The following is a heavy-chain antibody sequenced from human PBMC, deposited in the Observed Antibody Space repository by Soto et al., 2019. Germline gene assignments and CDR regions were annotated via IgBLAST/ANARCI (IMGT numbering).Heavy chain of an antibody. CDR1: GGSISSYY. V-gene: IGHV4-59*01. J-gene: IGHJ4*02. CDR2: IYYSGST. D-gene: IGHD5-18*01. Sequence: SETLSLTCSVSGGSISSYYWSWIRQPPGKGLEWIGYIYYSGSTNYNPSLKSRVTISVDTSKNQFSLKLSSVTAADTAVYFCATESGSTYGYFDYWGQGTQVTVSS. CDR3: ATESGSTYGYFDY.